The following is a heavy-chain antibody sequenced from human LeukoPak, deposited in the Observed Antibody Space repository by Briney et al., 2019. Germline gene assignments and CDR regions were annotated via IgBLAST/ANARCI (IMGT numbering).Heavy chain of an antibody. CDR3: AKATGDWYFDL. CDR2: ISWNSGTR. Sequence: GGSLRLSCAASGFTFDDYGMSWVRQAAGKGLEWLSGISWNSGTRGYADSVKGRFTISRDNAKNSLYLQMNSLRPDDTAFYYCAKATGDWYFDLWGRGTLVTVSS. D-gene: IGHD7-27*01. CDR1: GFTFDDYG. J-gene: IGHJ2*01. V-gene: IGHV3-9*01.